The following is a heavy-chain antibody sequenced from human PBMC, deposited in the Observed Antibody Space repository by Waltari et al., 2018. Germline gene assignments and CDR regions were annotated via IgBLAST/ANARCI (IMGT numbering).Heavy chain of an antibody. D-gene: IGHD2-2*01. CDR1: GGSFSGYY. CDR3: ARKPYWSSTSCYAGNWFDP. Sequence: QVQLQQWGAGLLKPSETLSLTCAVYGGSFSGYYWSWIRQPPGKGLEWIGEINHSGRTNCNPSLKMRVTISVETSRNQFSLKLSSVTAADTAVYYCARKPYWSSTSCYAGNWFDPWGQGTLVTVSA. V-gene: IGHV4-34*01. CDR2: INHSGRT. J-gene: IGHJ5*02.